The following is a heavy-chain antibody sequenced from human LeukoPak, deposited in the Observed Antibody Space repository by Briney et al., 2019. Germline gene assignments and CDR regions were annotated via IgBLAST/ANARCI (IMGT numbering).Heavy chain of an antibody. V-gene: IGHV3-15*01. CDR3: TTVWGSMRGVIYYFDY. J-gene: IGHJ4*02. CDR1: GFTFTNAW. CDR2: IKSKTDGGTT. D-gene: IGHD2/OR15-2a*01. Sequence: PGGSLRLSCTASGFTFTNAWMSWVRQPPGKGLEWVGRIKSKTDGGTTDYAAPVKGRFTISRDDSKNTLYLQMNSLKTEDTAVYYCTTVWGSMRGVIYYFDYWGQGTLVTVSS.